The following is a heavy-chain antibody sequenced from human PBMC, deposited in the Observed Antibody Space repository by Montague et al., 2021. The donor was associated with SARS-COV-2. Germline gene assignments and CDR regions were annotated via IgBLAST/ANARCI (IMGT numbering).Heavy chain of an antibody. CDR1: GYTFTNYA. D-gene: IGHD3-22*01. CDR3: ARDLGDSIGFQL. J-gene: IGHJ4*02. Sequence: SVKVSCKASGYTFTNYAMNWVRQAPGQGLEWMGWINTNTGNPTYAQGFRGRFVLSLDTSVSTAYPQISSLKAGDTAVYYCARDLGDSIGFQLWGQGSLVTVSS. V-gene: IGHV7-4-1*02. CDR2: INTNTGNP.